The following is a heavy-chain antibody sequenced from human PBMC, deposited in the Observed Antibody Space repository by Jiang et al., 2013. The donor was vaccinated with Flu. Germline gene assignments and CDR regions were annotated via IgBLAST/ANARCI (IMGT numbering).Heavy chain of an antibody. Sequence: GAEVKKPGASVKVSCKASGYTFPSLAISWVRQASGQGLEWMGWISVYNSNTNYAQKLQGRVTMTTDTSTSTVYMELRSLRFDDTAVYYCASMGKLWVGELLRYGMDVWG. CDR2: ISVYNSNT. D-gene: IGHD3-10*01. CDR1: GYTFPSLA. V-gene: IGHV1-18*04. J-gene: IGHJ6*02. CDR3: ASMGKLWVGELLRYGMDV.